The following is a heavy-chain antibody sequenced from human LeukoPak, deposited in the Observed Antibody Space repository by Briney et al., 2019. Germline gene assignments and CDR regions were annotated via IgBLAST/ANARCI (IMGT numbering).Heavy chain of an antibody. J-gene: IGHJ4*02. CDR1: GFTFTSYE. Sequence: GGSLRLSCAASGFTFTSYEMNWVRQAPGKGLEWISYISSSATTIHYADSVKGRFTISRDNAKKSVCLQMNSLRAEDTAVYYCARGVWDIVVVVAAKAVDYWGQGTLVTVSS. CDR3: ARGVWDIVVVVAAKAVDY. CDR2: ISSSATTI. V-gene: IGHV3-48*03. D-gene: IGHD2-15*01.